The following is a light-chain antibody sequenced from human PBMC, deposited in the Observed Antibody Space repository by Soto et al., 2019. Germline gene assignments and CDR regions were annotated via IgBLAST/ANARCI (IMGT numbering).Light chain of an antibody. CDR2: GSS. CDR1: QSVSNNY. CDR3: QQYGSSPPYT. J-gene: IGKJ2*01. V-gene: IGKV3-20*01. Sequence: EVVLTQSPGTLSLSPGERATLSCRASQSVSNNYFAWYQQKPGQAPRLLIFGSSDRATGIPDRFSGSGSGTYFTLTISRLEPEDFAVYYCQQYGSSPPYTFGQWTKLEIK.